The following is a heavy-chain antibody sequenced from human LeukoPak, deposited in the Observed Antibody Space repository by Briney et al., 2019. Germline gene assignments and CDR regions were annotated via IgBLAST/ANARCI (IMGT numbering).Heavy chain of an antibody. CDR2: IYSGGST. CDR1: GFTVSSNY. D-gene: IGHD3-22*01. Sequence: GGSLRLSCAASGFTVSSNYMSWVRQAPGKGLEWVSVIYSGGSTYYADSVKGRFTISRDNSKNTLYLQMNSLRAEDTAVYYCAGDLGYDSSGYLGGFDYWGQGTLVTVSS. V-gene: IGHV3-66*01. J-gene: IGHJ4*02. CDR3: AGDLGYDSSGYLGGFDY.